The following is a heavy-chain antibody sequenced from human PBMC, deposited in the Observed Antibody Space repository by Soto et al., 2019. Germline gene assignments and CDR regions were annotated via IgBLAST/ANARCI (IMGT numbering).Heavy chain of an antibody. D-gene: IGHD3-3*01. V-gene: IGHV1-3*01. CDR2: INAGNGNT. CDR1: GYTFTSYA. J-gene: IGHJ4*02. CDR3: ARDLHNYDFWSGYYLY. Sequence: ASVKVSCKASGYTFTSYAMHLVRQAPGQRLEWMGWINAGNGNTKYSQKFQGRVTITRDTSASTAYMELSSLRSEDTAVYYCARDLHNYDFWSGYYLYWGQGTLVTVSS.